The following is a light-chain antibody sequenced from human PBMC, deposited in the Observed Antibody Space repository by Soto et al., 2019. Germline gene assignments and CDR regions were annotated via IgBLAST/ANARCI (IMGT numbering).Light chain of an antibody. CDR2: AAS. CDR3: QQRSNWTET. Sequence: AIRMTQSPSSFSASTGDRVTITCRASQGISSYLAWYQQKPGKAPKLPIYAASTLQSGVPSRFSVIGSGTDFTLTISGLENEDFAVYDGQQRSNWTETFGQGTKVDIK. CDR1: QGISSY. V-gene: IGKV1-8*01. J-gene: IGKJ1*01.